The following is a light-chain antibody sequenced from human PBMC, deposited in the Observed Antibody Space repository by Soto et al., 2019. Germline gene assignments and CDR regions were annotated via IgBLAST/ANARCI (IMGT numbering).Light chain of an antibody. V-gene: IGLV2-8*01. CDR3: SSCAGRNNHYV. J-gene: IGLJ1*01. CDR1: SXDVGAYNY. CDR2: EVS. Sequence: QSVLTQPPSASASPGQSVTISCTGSSXDVGAYNYVSWYQQQPGKAPKLMIYEVSKRPSGVPDRFSGSKSGNTASLTVSGLQAEDEADYYCSSCAGRNNHYVFGTGTKVTVL.